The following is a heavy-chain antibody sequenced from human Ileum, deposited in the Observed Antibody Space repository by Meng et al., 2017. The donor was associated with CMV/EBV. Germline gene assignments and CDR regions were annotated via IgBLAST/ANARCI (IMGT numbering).Heavy chain of an antibody. CDR3: ARNVGFYSSQIAY. CDR2: VYYSGTT. V-gene: IGHV4-39*07. Sequence: LKWGGPGMVTPSAPPALTSPAAGGSTTSSTYYWGWIRQPPGKGLEWIGSVYYSGTTYYNPSLKSRVNMSIDTSKNRFSLKLSSATAADTAVYYCARNVGFYSSQIAYWGQGALVTVSS. CDR1: GGSTTSSTYY. D-gene: IGHD3-3*01. J-gene: IGHJ4*02.